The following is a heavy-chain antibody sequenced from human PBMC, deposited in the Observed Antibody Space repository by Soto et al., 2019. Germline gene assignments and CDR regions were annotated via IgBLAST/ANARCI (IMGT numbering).Heavy chain of an antibody. J-gene: IGHJ4*02. V-gene: IGHV4-31*03. CDR3: ASWRQSYYFDY. CDR2: IYHSGSP. CDR1: GGSINNGAYY. Sequence: LSLTCTVSGGSINNGAYYWSWIRQYPGKGLEWIGYIYHSGSPYSIPSLKSRVTISIDTSQSQFSLELRSVTAADTAVYYCASWRQSYYFDYWGPGTLVTVSS.